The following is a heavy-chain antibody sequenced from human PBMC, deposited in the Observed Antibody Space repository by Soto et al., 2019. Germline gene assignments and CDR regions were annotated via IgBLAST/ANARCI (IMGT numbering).Heavy chain of an antibody. V-gene: IGHV3-33*01. D-gene: IGHD6-13*01. J-gene: IGHJ6*02. Sequence: QVQLVESGGGVVQPGRSLRLSCAASGFTFSSYGMHWVRQAPGKGLEWVAVIWYDGSNKYYADSVKGRFTISRDNSKNXLXXQMNSLRAEDTAVYYGARDPYSSSWYGRSYYGMDVWGQGTTVTVSS. CDR3: ARDPYSSSWYGRSYYGMDV. CDR1: GFTFSSYG. CDR2: IWYDGSNK.